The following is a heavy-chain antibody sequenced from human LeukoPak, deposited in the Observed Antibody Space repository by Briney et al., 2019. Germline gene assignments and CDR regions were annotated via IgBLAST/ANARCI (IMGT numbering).Heavy chain of an antibody. D-gene: IGHD3-22*01. V-gene: IGHV3-21*01. CDR2: ISSSSSYI. Sequence: GGSLRLSCAASGFTFSSYSMNWVRQAPGKGLEWVSSISSSSSYIYYADSVKGRFTISRDNAKNSLYLQMNSLRAEDTAAYYCAREVVVDEPLIDYWGQGTLVTVSS. J-gene: IGHJ4*02. CDR3: AREVVVDEPLIDY. CDR1: GFTFSSYS.